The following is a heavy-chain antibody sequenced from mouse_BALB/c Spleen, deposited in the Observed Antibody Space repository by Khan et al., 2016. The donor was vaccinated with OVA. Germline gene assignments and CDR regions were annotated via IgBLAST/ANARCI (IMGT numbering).Heavy chain of an antibody. V-gene: IGHV5-4*02. CDR1: GFTFSDYY. J-gene: IGHJ3*01. Sequence: EVQLQESGGGLVKPGGSLKLSCAASGFTFSDYYMYWVRQTPDERLEWVATISAGVSYIYYPDNVKGRFTISIDNAKNTLYLQMSSLKSEDSAMYYCIRGYYGDPFAYWGHGTLVTVSA. D-gene: IGHD2-13*01. CDR2: ISAGVSYI. CDR3: IRGYYGDPFAY.